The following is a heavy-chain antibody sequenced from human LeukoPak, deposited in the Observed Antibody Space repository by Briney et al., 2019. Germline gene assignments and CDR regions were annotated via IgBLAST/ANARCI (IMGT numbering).Heavy chain of an antibody. CDR3: ARDLGSGSLHY. CDR2: INTGNGDT. CDR1: GYTFTSYA. D-gene: IGHD1-26*01. Sequence: ASVKVSCKASGYTFTSYAIHWVRQAPGQRLEWLGWINTGNGDTRYSQTFQGRVTITSYTSASTAYMELSSLRSEDTAVYYCARDLGSGSLHYWGQGTLVTVSS. V-gene: IGHV1-3*04. J-gene: IGHJ4*02.